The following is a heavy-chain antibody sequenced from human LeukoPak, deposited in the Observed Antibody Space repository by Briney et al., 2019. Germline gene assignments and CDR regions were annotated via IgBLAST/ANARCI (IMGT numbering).Heavy chain of an antibody. CDR2: IYSGGST. V-gene: IGHV3-53*01. Sequence: GGSLRLSCAASGFTVSSNYMSWVRQAPGKGLEWVSVIYSGGSTYYADSAKGRFTISRDNSKNTLYLQMNSLRAEDTAVYYCARSNDYYGSGSYAFDIWGQGTMVTVSS. J-gene: IGHJ3*02. CDR1: GFTVSSNY. D-gene: IGHD3-10*01. CDR3: ARSNDYYGSGSYAFDI.